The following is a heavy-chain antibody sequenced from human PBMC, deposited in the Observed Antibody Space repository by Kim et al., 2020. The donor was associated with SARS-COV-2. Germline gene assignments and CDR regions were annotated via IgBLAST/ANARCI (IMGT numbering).Heavy chain of an antibody. CDR2: IKQDGSEK. Sequence: GGSLRLSCAASGFTFSSYWMSWVRQAPGKGLEWVANIKQDGSEKYYVDSVKGRFTISRDNAKNSLYLQMNSLRAEDTAVYYCAREGGINVRDLWPSYYYYGMDVWGQGTTVTVSS. D-gene: IGHD3-10*01. J-gene: IGHJ6*02. CDR1: GFTFSSYW. V-gene: IGHV3-7*01. CDR3: AREGGINVRDLWPSYYYYGMDV.